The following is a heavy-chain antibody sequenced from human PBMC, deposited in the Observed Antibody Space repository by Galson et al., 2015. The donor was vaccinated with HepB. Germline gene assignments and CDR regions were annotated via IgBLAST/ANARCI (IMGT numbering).Heavy chain of an antibody. CDR1: GFTVSSNY. CDR2: IYNVGST. V-gene: IGHV3-66*01. CDR3: ARGDDDYCSSTNSCHDAFDI. D-gene: IGHD2-2*01. J-gene: IGHJ3*02. Sequence: SLRLSCAVSGFTVSSNYMSWVRQAPGKGLEWVALIYNVGSTFYADSVKGRFTNSRDNSKNTLYLQMNRLRAEYTAVYYCARGDDDYCSSTNSCHDAFDIWGQGTMVTVSS.